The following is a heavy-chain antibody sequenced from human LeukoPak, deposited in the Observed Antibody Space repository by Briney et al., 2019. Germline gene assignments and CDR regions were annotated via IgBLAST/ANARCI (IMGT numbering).Heavy chain of an antibody. CDR3: ARPLHDYSKYWFDP. D-gene: IGHD4-11*01. Sequence: GESLKISCKGSGYRFSDYWIGWVRQMPEKGLEWVGIIYPGNSDTRYSPSFQGQVPISADKSISTAYLQWSSLKASDTAMYYCARPLHDYSKYWFDPWGQGTLVTVSS. J-gene: IGHJ5*02. CDR1: GYRFSDYW. CDR2: IYPGNSDT. V-gene: IGHV5-51*01.